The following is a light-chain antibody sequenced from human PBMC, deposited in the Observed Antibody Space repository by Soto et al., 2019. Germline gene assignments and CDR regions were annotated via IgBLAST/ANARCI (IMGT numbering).Light chain of an antibody. CDR2: GAS. CDR3: QQYINWPPLT. CDR1: QSVASN. V-gene: IGKV3-15*01. J-gene: IGKJ4*01. Sequence: EIVMTQSPAILSVSPGEGATLSCRASQSVASNLAWYQQKPGQAPRLLIYGASSRATGIPARFSGNGSGTEFTLTISSLQPEDFAVYYCQQYINWPPLTFGGGTKVEI.